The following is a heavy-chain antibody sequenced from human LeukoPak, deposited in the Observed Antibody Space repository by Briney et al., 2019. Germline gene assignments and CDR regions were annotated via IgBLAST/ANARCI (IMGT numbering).Heavy chain of an antibody. V-gene: IGHV3-33*01. J-gene: IGHJ4*02. D-gene: IGHD3-3*01. CDR1: AFTFSRYG. CDR3: ARDQDGLLRFLEWLSMPGDY. Sequence: GRSLRLSCAASAFTFSRYGMHWVRQAPGKGLEWVAVIWYDGSNKYYADSVKGRFTISRDNSKNTLYLQMNSLRAEDTAVYYCARDQDGLLRFLEWLSMPGDYWGQGTLVTVSS. CDR2: IWYDGSNK.